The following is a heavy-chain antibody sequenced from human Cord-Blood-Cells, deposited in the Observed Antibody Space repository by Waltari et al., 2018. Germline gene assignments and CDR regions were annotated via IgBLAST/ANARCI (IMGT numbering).Heavy chain of an antibody. J-gene: IGHJ3*02. CDR1: GYTFTSYD. V-gene: IGHV1-8*01. CDR2: MNPNSGNT. D-gene: IGHD3-3*01. CDR3: ARGFPGYTYYDFWSGYYAFDI. Sequence: QVQLVQSGAEVKKPGASVKVSCKASGYTFTSYDINWVRPATGQGLEWMGWMNPNSGNTGYAQKFQGRVTMTRNTSISTAYMELSSLRSEDTAVYYCARGFPGYTYYDFWSGYYAFDIWGQGTMVTVSS.